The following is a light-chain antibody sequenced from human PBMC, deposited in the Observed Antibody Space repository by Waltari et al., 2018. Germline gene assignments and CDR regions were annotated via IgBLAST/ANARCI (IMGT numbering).Light chain of an antibody. Sequence: ETVLTQSPATLSLSPGERATLTCRASDDVSIYFAWYQQKPGQAPRLLIYDASTRATGIPSRFSGSGSGTAFTLTISSLEPEDFALYYCQQRRNWPPLTFGGGTKVE. CDR3: QQRRNWPPLT. CDR1: DDVSIY. V-gene: IGKV3-11*01. J-gene: IGKJ4*01. CDR2: DAS.